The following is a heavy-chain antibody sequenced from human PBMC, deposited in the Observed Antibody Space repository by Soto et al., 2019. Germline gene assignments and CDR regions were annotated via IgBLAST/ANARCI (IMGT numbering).Heavy chain of an antibody. CDR3: ARVPSPFDYYYAMDV. Sequence: QVQLRESGPGLVMPSQTLSLTCTVSGDSISSGNKYWSWIRRPPGKGLEWIGYIFSSGTTYYNPSLKSRLTMSLDTSENQFSLKLNSLTDADTAVYYCARVPSPFDYYYAMDVWGQGTTVTVSS. CDR1: GDSISSGNKY. CDR2: IFSSGTT. J-gene: IGHJ6*02. D-gene: IGHD3-16*01. V-gene: IGHV4-30-4*01.